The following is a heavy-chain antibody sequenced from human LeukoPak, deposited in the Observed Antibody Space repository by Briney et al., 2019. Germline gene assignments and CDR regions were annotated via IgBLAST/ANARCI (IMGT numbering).Heavy chain of an antibody. Sequence: ASVKVSCKASGYTFTSYYMHWVRQAPGQGLEWMGIINPSGGSTSNAQKFQGRVTMTRDTSTSTVYMELSSLRSEDTAVYHCASDIVVVVAATQEVTDYWGQGTLVTVSS. V-gene: IGHV1-46*01. CDR1: GYTFTSYY. J-gene: IGHJ4*02. CDR3: ASDIVVVVAATQEVTDY. D-gene: IGHD2-15*01. CDR2: INPSGGST.